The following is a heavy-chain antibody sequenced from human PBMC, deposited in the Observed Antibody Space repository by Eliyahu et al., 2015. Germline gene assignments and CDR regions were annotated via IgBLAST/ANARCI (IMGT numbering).Heavy chain of an antibody. CDR2: INPSGGST. CDR3: ARDSHLYDFKPPWGWFDP. J-gene: IGHJ5*02. V-gene: IGHV1-46*03. CDR1: GYTFTSYY. Sequence: QVQLVQSGAEVKEPGASMKVSCKASGYTFTSYYIHWVRQAPGQGLEWMGIINPSGGSTTYAQKFQGRVTMTRDTSTSTVYMELSSLRSEDTAVYYCARDSHLYDFKPPWGWFDPWGQGTLVTVSS. D-gene: IGHD3-3*01.